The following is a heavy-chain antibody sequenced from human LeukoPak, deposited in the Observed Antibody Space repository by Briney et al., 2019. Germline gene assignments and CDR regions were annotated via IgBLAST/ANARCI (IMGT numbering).Heavy chain of an antibody. CDR3: ARHGILTDHSIRY. CDR2: VYYTGIT. Sequence: SETLSLTCTLSGGSLTANTFYWGWIRQPPGKGLEWIGTVYYTGITHYNPSLKSRITISVDTSKNHFSLNLTSVTAADTAVYFCARHGILTDHSIRYWGQGLLVTVSS. D-gene: IGHD3-9*01. J-gene: IGHJ4*02. V-gene: IGHV4-39*01. CDR1: GGSLTANTFY.